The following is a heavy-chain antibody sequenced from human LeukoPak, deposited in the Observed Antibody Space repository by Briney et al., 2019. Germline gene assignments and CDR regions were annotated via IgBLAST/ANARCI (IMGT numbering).Heavy chain of an antibody. CDR3: GRELLGTFYLDY. CDR1: GGSVSSGSYY. Sequence: SETLSLTCTVSGGSVSSGSYYWSWIRQPPGKGLEWIGYIYYSGSTNYNPSLKSRVTISVDTSKNQFSLKLSSVTAADTAVYYCGRELLGTFYLDYWGQGTLVTVSS. CDR2: IYYSGST. V-gene: IGHV4-61*01. J-gene: IGHJ4*02. D-gene: IGHD1-26*01.